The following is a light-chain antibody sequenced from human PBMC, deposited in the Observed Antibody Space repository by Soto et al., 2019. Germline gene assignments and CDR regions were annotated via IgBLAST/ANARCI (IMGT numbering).Light chain of an antibody. J-gene: IGLJ2*01. CDR2: EDT. CDR1: FSDVGSYNL. CDR3: CSYAGRSTVV. Sequence: QSVLTQPASVSGSPGQSITISCTGTFSDVGSYNLVSWYQQHPGKAPKLMIYEDTKRPSGVSNRFSGSKSGYTASLTISGLQAEDEADYYCCSYAGRSTVVFGGGTKVTVL. V-gene: IGLV2-23*01.